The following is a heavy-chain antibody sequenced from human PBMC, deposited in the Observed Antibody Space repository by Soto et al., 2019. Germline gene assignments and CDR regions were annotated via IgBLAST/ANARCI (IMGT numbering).Heavy chain of an antibody. CDR3: SRSEFLEFFFGSY. V-gene: IGHV1-69*13. D-gene: IGHD3-3*01. CDR2: IIPIFGAP. Sequence: ASVKVSCKASGGTFSSYAISWVRQAPGQGLEWMGGIIPIFGAPKYAQKFQDRVTITADESTTTAYMELSSLRSEDTAVYYCSRSEFLEFFFGSYWGQGTVVTVSS. J-gene: IGHJ4*02. CDR1: GGTFSSYA.